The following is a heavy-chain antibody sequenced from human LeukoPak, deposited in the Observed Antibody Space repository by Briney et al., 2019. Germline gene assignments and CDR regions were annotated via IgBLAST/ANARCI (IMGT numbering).Heavy chain of an antibody. D-gene: IGHD5-24*01. V-gene: IGHV4-59*11. CDR3: ARDREGDQGWDY. J-gene: IGHJ4*02. CDR1: GVFIVRHY. Sequence: PSETLSLTSTVSGVFIVRHYWIWLRQTPGKGLEWIGQISCSGSTNYNPSLKSRVTISLDSSMNQVSLTLSSVTAADTDVYYCARDREGDQGWDYWGQGTLVTVSS. CDR2: ISCSGST.